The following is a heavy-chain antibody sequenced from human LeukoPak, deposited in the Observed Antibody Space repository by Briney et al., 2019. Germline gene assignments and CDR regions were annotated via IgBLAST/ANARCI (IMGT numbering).Heavy chain of an antibody. Sequence: GGSLRLSCAASGFTFSSYSMNWVRQAPGKGLEWVSSISSSSIYIYYAESVKGRFTTSRDNATNSLYLQMNSLRAEDSAVYYCARDETPYYWGQGILVTVSS. CDR1: GFTFSSYS. J-gene: IGHJ4*02. D-gene: IGHD4-23*01. CDR3: ARDETPYY. CDR2: ISSSSIYI. V-gene: IGHV3-21*01.